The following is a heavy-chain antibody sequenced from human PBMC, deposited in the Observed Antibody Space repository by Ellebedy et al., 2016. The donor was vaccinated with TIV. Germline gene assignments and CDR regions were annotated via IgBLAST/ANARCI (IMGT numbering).Heavy chain of an antibody. CDR3: AKLWFGEFIVYYYGMDV. V-gene: IGHV3-23*01. CDR2: ISGSGGST. CDR1: GFTFDDYG. J-gene: IGHJ6*02. D-gene: IGHD3-10*01. Sequence: LSLTCAASGFTFDDYGMSWVRQAPGKGLEWVSAISGSGGSTYYADSVKGRFTISRDNSKNTLYLQMNSLRAEDTAVYYCAKLWFGEFIVYYYGMDVWGQGTTVTVSS.